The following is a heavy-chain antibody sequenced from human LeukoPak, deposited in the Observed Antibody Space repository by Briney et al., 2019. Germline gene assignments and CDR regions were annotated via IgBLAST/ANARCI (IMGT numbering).Heavy chain of an antibody. CDR2: FDPEDGET. J-gene: IGHJ3*02. D-gene: IGHD5-24*01. CDR1: GYTLTELS. CDR3: ATDHSRRDGYNWGAFDI. V-gene: IGHV1-24*01. Sequence: GASVKVSCKVSGYTLTELSMHWVRQAPGKGLEWMGGFDPEDGETIYAQKFQGRVTMTEDTSTDTAYMELSSLRSEDTAVYYCATDHSRRDGYNWGAFDIWGQGTMVTVSS.